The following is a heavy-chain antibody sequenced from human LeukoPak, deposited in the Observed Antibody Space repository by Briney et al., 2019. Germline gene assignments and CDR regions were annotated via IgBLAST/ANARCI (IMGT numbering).Heavy chain of an antibody. CDR2: IYSGGST. V-gene: IGHV3-66*02. D-gene: IGHD5-24*01. Sequence: PGGSLRLSCAASGFTVSSNYMSWVRQAPGKGLEWVSVIYSGGSTYYADSVEGRFTISRNNSKNTLYLQMNSLRAEDTAVYYCARTRWLQFPYDYWGQGTLVTVSS. CDR1: GFTVSSNY. J-gene: IGHJ4*02. CDR3: ARTRWLQFPYDY.